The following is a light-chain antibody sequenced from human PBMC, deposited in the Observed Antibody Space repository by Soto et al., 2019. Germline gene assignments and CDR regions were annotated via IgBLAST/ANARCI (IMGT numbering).Light chain of an antibody. Sequence: EIVLTQSPATLSLSPGERATLSCRASQSFSSYLAWYQQKPGQVPRLLIYDASKRATGIPARFSGRGSGTDFTLTISSPEPEDFAVYYCQQRSNWPPVITFGQGTRLEIK. CDR3: QQRSNWPPVIT. V-gene: IGKV3-11*01. CDR2: DAS. CDR1: QSFSSY. J-gene: IGKJ5*01.